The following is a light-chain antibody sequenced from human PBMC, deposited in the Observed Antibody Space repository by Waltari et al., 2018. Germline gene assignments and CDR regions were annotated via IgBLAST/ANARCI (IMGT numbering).Light chain of an antibody. CDR1: QSVRTY. CDR2: DAA. Sequence: EIVLTQSPATLSLSPGERATLSCRASQSVRTYLAWYPQKPGQAPRLLIYDAATRATAIPARFSGSGSGTDFTLTISSLEPEDFAVYYCQLRSKWLRTFGQGTKVEV. J-gene: IGKJ1*01. CDR3: QLRSKWLRT. V-gene: IGKV3-11*01.